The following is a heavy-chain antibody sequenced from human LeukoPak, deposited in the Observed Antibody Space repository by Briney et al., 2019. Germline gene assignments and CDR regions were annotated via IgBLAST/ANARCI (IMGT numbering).Heavy chain of an antibody. J-gene: IGHJ3*02. CDR1: GFTFSSYS. V-gene: IGHV3-48*02. CDR3: ARAAYSSGWYFGI. Sequence: GGSLRLSCAASGFTFSSYSMNWVRQVPGKGLEWVSYISSSSSTIYYADSVKGRFTISRDNAKNSLYLQMNSLRDADTAVYYCARAAYSSGWYFGIWGQGTMVTVSS. CDR2: ISSSSSTI. D-gene: IGHD6-19*01.